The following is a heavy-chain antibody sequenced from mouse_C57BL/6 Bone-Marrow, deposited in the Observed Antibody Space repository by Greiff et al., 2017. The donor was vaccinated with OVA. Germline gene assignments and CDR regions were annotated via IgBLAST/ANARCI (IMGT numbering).Heavy chain of an antibody. CDR3: ARPGYSNYIAY. Sequence: EVKLVESGGGLVKPGGSLKLSCAASGFTFSDYGMHWVRQAPEKGLEWVAYISSGSSTIYYADTVKGRFTISRDNAKNTLFLQMTSLRSEDTAMYYCARPGYSNYIAYWGQGTLVTVSA. J-gene: IGHJ3*01. D-gene: IGHD2-5*01. V-gene: IGHV5-17*01. CDR2: ISSGSSTI. CDR1: GFTFSDYG.